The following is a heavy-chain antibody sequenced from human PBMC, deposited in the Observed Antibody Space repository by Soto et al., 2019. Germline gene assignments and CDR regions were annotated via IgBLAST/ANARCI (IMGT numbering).Heavy chain of an antibody. CDR3: ARGLILPYYFDY. D-gene: IGHD2-15*01. Sequence: QVQLQESGPGLVKPSETLSLTCTVSGGSISSYYWSWIRQPPGKGLEWIGYIYYSGSTNYNPSLKSRVTISVDTSNNQFSLKLSSVTAADTAVYYCARGLILPYYFDYWGQGTLVTVSS. CDR2: IYYSGST. J-gene: IGHJ4*02. CDR1: GGSISSYY. V-gene: IGHV4-59*01.